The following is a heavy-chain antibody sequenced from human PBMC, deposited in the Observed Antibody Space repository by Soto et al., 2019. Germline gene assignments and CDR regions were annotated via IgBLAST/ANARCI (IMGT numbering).Heavy chain of an antibody. D-gene: IGHD3-3*01. J-gene: IGHJ3*02. CDR2: IIPVHNIT. Sequence: QVQLVQSGAEVKKPGSSVKVSCKTSGGNFKNYAINWVRQAPGQGLEWMGRIIPVHNITNYAESLQGRVTISADTSSSTTYMELSTLRSDDTAVYFCGRAKSIFGIVTDVYDIWGQGTMVIVSS. CDR1: GGNFKNYA. V-gene: IGHV1-69*09. CDR3: GRAKSIFGIVTDVYDI.